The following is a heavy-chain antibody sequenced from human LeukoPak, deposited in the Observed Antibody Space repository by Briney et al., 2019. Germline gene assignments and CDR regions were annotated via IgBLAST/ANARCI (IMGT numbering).Heavy chain of an antibody. CDR3: ARTYYDILTGYYLDY. J-gene: IGHJ4*02. CDR1: GFTFDDYG. Sequence: GGSLRLSCAASGFTFDDYGMSWVRQAPGKGLEWVSGINWNGGSTGYADSVKGRFTISRDNAKNSLYLQMNSLRAEDTAVYYCARTYYDILTGYYLDYWGQGTLVTVSS. V-gene: IGHV3-20*04. D-gene: IGHD3-9*01. CDR2: INWNGGST.